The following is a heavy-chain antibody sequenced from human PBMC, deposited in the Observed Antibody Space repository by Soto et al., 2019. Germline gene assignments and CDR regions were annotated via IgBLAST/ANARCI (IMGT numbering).Heavy chain of an antibody. V-gene: IGHV3-23*01. J-gene: IGHJ3*02. Sequence: GGSLRLSCAASGFTFSSYAMSWVRQAPGKGLEWVSAISGSGGSTYDEDSLKGRLTISRDKSKTTLYLQMNSLRAEDTAVYYCAKADYYDVMTGYYDSFDIWGKGTMVTVSS. CDR2: ISGSGGST. CDR3: AKADYYDVMTGYYDSFDI. D-gene: IGHD3-9*01. CDR1: GFTFSSYA.